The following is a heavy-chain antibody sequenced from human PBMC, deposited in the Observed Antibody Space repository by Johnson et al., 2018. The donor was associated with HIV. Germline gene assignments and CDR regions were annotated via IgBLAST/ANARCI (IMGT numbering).Heavy chain of an antibody. J-gene: IGHJ3*02. CDR1: GFTFSSYA. V-gene: IGHV3-30*04. CDR3: ERGVVGVLSNAFDI. D-gene: IGHD1-26*01. CDR2: ISYDGGNK. Sequence: QVQLVESGGGVVQPGRSLRLSCAASGFTFSSYALYWVRQVPGKGLEWVATISYDGGNKYYADSVKGRFTISRDNSKNTLCLQMNSLRAEDTAVYYCERGVVGVLSNAFDIWGQGTMVIVSS.